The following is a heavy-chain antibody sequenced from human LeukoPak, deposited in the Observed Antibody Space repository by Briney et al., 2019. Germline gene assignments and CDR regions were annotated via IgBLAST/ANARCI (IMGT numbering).Heavy chain of an antibody. CDR1: GYTFTGYY. V-gene: IGHV1-2*02. J-gene: IGHJ6*03. CDR2: INPNSGGT. D-gene: IGHD5-18*01. CDR3: ARGVRRYSYGYDYYYYMDV. Sequence: ASVKVSCKASGYTFTGYYMHWVRQAPGQGLEWMGWINPNSGGTNYAQKFQGRVTMTRDTSISTVYMELSSLRSEDTAVYYCARGVRRYSYGYDYYYYMDVWGKGTTVTISS.